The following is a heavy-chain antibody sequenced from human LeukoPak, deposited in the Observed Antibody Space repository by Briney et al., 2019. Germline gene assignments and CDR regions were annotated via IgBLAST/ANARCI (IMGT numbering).Heavy chain of an antibody. D-gene: IGHD3-22*01. CDR2: ISGSGGST. CDR3: AKTTYYYDSSGYYN. Sequence: GGSLRLSCAASGFTFDNYGINWVRQAPGKGLEWVSAISGSGGSTYYADSVKGRFTISRDNSKNTLYLQMNSLRAEDTAVYYCAKTTYYYDSSGYYNWGQGTLVTVSS. CDR1: GFTFDNYG. J-gene: IGHJ4*02. V-gene: IGHV3-23*01.